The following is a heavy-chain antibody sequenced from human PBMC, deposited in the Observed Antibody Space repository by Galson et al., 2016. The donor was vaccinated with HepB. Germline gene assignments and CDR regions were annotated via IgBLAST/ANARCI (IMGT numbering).Heavy chain of an antibody. J-gene: IGHJ6*02. CDR3: ARGDPSYCSGDNGRARYYFYGLDV. CDR2: MNPNNGQT. D-gene: IGHD2-21*01. V-gene: IGHV1-8*01. Sequence: SVKVSCKASGYTFTNYDINWVRQAPGQGLEWMGWMNPNNGQTGYAQKFQGRVTMTRDTSIGTGYMELSSLRSEDTAVFYCARGDPSYCSGDNGRARYYFYGLDVWGQGTAVTVSS. CDR1: GYTFTNYD.